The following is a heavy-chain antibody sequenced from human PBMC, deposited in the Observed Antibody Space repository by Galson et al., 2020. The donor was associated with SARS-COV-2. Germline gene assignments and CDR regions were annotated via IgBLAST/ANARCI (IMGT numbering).Heavy chain of an antibody. CDR1: GGSIRSVGYY. CDR2: VNSSGRT. CDR3: TEYYYGSGGSYFFDY. Sequence: SETLSLTCTVSGGSIRSVGYYWSWVRQHPGEGLEWLGYVNSSGRTQYHPSLKSRITMSVDTSKNQFSLNLNSVTAADTAIYYCTEYYYGSGGSYFFDYWGLGTRVTVSS. J-gene: IGHJ4*02. D-gene: IGHD3-22*01. V-gene: IGHV4-31*03.